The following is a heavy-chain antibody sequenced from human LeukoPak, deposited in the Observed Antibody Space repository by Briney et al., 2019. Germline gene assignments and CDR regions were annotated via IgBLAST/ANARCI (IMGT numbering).Heavy chain of an antibody. CDR3: ARVFIVGATIDDY. CDR2: ISWNRISI. Sequence: GGSLRLSCAASGFTFDDYFMHWVRQAPGKVLEWVSGISWNRISIGYADSVKGRFTISIDNAKNSLYLHMKTLRGEDTALYYCARVFIVGATIDDYWGQGTLVTVSS. D-gene: IGHD1-26*01. J-gene: IGHJ4*02. CDR1: GFTFDDYF. V-gene: IGHV3-9*01.